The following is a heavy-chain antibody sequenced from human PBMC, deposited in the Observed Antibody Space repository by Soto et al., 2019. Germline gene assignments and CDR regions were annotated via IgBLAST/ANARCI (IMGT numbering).Heavy chain of an antibody. V-gene: IGHV4-34*01. Sequence: SETLSLTCAVYGGSISGYDLSWIRQPPGKGLEWIGEINHSGSTNYNPSLKSRVTISVDTSKNQFSLKLSSVTAADTAVYYCARNSGYGSGSYYKPNYYYYYMDVWGKGTTVTVSS. CDR2: INHSGST. J-gene: IGHJ6*03. CDR1: GGSISGYD. D-gene: IGHD3-10*01. CDR3: ARNSGYGSGSYYKPNYYYYYMDV.